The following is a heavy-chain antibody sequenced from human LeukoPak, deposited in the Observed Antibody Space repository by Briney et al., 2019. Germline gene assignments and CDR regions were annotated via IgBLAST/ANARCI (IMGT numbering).Heavy chain of an antibody. CDR1: GDTLSELS. CDR2: FDPEGGEA. V-gene: IGHV1-24*01. Sequence: ASLKVSCKVSGDTLSELSMHWVRQAPGKGLEWMGGFDPEGGEAIYAQKFQGRLTMTEDTSTDTAYIDLRSLRSDDTAVYYCTAGGVYSLLDHWGQGTQVTVSS. J-gene: IGHJ4*02. D-gene: IGHD5/OR15-5a*01. CDR3: TAGGVYSLLDH.